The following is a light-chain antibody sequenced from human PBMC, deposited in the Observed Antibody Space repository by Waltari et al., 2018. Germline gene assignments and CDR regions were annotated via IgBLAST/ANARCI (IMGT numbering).Light chain of an antibody. V-gene: IGKV3D-7*01. CDR1: QSVGSY. CDR2: SAY. J-gene: IGKJ1*01. Sequence: EIVMTQSPATLSLSPGETAALSCRASQSVGSYLAWYQQKPGQAPKLLVHSAYFRATGIPHRFSGSGSRTDFTLTISSLEPEDVGVYHCQQYNDLWTFGQGTKVEIK. CDR3: QQYNDLWT.